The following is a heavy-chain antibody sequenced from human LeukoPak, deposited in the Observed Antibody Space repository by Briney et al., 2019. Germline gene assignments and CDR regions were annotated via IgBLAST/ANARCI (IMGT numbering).Heavy chain of an antibody. CDR1: GYTFTNYA. CDR3: ARRSMVQHLDV. Sequence: ASVKVSCKASGYTFTNYAMNWVRQAPGQGLEWMGWINTNTGNPTYAQGFTGRFVFSLDTSVSTAYLQISSLKAEDTAIYYCARRSMVQHLDVWGKGTTVTVSS. CDR2: INTNTGNP. V-gene: IGHV7-4-1*02. D-gene: IGHD3-10*01. J-gene: IGHJ6*04.